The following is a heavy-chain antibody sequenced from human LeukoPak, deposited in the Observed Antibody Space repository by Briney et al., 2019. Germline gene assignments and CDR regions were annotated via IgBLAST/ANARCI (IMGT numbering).Heavy chain of an antibody. Sequence: PSETLSLTCTVSGGSISSSSYYWGWIRQPPGKGLEWIGSIYYSGSTYYNPSLKSRVTISVDTSKNQFSLKLSSVTAADTAVYYCARHSESGYPYHPDYWGQGTLVTVSS. CDR3: ARHSESGYPYHPDY. CDR2: IYYSGST. D-gene: IGHD3-3*01. CDR1: GGSISSSSYY. V-gene: IGHV4-39*01. J-gene: IGHJ4*02.